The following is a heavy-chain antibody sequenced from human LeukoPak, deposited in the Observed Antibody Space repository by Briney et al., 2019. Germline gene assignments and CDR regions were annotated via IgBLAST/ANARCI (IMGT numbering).Heavy chain of an antibody. D-gene: IGHD6-13*01. J-gene: IGHJ1*01. CDR1: GYTFSGYY. V-gene: IGHV1-2*02. Sequence: ASVTVSCKASGYTFSGYYIHWVRQAPGRGLEWVGWINARNGDTNYAQTFQGRVILTRDTSITTSYMEVISLTSDDTAVYYCERASLASAGTRFWGQGTLVIVSS. CDR2: INARNGDT. CDR3: ERASLASAGTRF.